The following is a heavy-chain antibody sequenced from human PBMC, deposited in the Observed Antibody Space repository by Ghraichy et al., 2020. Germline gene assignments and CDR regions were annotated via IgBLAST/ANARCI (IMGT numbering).Heavy chain of an antibody. V-gene: IGHV3-73*01. CDR2: IRGKDNNYAT. J-gene: IGHJ4*02. D-gene: IGHD2/OR15-2a*01. Sequence: GGSLRLSCAGSGFAFSDSAMHWVRQASGKGLEWVGHIRGKDNNYATAYAASVKGRFTISRDDSKNTAYLQMTSLKTEDTAVYCCTGNRVGYWGQGTLVTVSS. CDR1: GFAFSDSA. CDR3: TGNRVGY.